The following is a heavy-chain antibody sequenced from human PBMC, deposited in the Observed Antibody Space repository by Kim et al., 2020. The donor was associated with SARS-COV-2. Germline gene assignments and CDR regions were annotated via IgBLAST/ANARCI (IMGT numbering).Heavy chain of an antibody. J-gene: IGHJ4*02. CDR1: GVCSGAYY. D-gene: IGHD3-9*01. V-gene: IGHV4-31*11. CDR2: IYFSGTT. Sequence: SETLSLTCVVSGVCSGAYYWSWIRQRPGKGLECIGDIYFSGTTYYSPSLQSRVTISIDTSKNHFHLNLTSVTAADTAVYYCASGTSGYPYYFDYWGQGTLVTVSS. CDR3: ASGTSGYPYYFDY.